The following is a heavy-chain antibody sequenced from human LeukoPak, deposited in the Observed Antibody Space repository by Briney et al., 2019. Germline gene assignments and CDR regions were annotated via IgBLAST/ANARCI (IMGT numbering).Heavy chain of an antibody. CDR2: IIPIFGTA. D-gene: IGHD1-26*01. Sequence: SVKVSCKASGGTFSSYAISWVRQAPGQGLEWMGGIIPIFGTANYAQKSQGRVTITADESTSTAYMGLSSLRSEDTAVYYCARWGADRDYYYYYGMDVWGQGTTVTVSS. CDR3: ARWGADRDYYYYYGMDV. J-gene: IGHJ6*02. V-gene: IGHV1-69*01. CDR1: GGTFSSYA.